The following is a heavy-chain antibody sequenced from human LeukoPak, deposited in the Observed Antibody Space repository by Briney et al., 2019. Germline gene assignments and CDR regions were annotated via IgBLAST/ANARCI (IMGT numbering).Heavy chain of an antibody. Sequence: SETLSLTCAVYGGSFSGYYWSWIRQPPGKGLEWIGEINHSGSTNYNPSLESRVTISVDTSKNQFSLKLSSVTAADTAVYYCARTDGSGSYYRDYWGQGTLVTVSS. CDR3: ARTDGSGSYYRDY. CDR2: INHSGST. V-gene: IGHV4-34*01. D-gene: IGHD3-10*01. J-gene: IGHJ4*02. CDR1: GGSFSGYY.